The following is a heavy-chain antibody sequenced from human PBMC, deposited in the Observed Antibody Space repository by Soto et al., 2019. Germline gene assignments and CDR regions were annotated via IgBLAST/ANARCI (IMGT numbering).Heavy chain of an antibody. CDR2: IDHGGST. CDR1: GYSIGSCDY. D-gene: IGHD3-22*01. V-gene: IGHV4-38-2*02. CDR3: ARVGPWVPYYYDSSPYTFETWFDP. J-gene: IGHJ5*02. Sequence: PSETLSLTCSVSGYSIGSCDYWGWLRQPPGRGLEWIGSIDHGGSTYYNPSLQRRVTLSIDMTNNPVARILNSVTAADTAVYYCARVGPWVPYYYDSSPYTFETWFDPWGQGTLVT.